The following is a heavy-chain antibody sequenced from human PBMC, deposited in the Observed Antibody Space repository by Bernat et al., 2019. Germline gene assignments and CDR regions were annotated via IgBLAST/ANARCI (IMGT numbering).Heavy chain of an antibody. D-gene: IGHD4/OR15-4a*01. CDR3: ARYDGNYLWYFDV. CDR2: INPNNGGT. Sequence: EVQLQQSGPELVKPGASVKISCKASGYTFTDYYMNWVKQSHGKSLEWIGDINPNNGGTSYNQKFKCKATLTVDKSSSTAYMELRSLTSEDSAVYYCARYDGNYLWYFDVWGTGTTVTVSS. V-gene: IGHV1-69-2*01. CDR1: GYTFTDYY. J-gene: IGHJ6*04.